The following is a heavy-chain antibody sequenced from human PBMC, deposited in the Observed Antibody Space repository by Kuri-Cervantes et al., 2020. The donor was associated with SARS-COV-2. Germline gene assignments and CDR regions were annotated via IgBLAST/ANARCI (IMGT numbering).Heavy chain of an antibody. CDR2: INHSGST. CDR1: GGSISSYY. V-gene: IGHV4-34*01. CDR3: ARGPRTTLYYYDSSGYSP. D-gene: IGHD3-22*01. Sequence: SETLSLTCTVSGGSISSYYWSWIRQPPGKGLEWIGEINHSGSTNYNPSLKSRVTVSVDTSKNQFSLKLSSVTAADTAVYYCARGPRTTLYYYDSSGYSPWGQGTLVTVSS. J-gene: IGHJ5*02.